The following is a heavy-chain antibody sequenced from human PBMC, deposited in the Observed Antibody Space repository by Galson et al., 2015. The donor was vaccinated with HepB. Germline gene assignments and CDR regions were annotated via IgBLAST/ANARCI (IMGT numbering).Heavy chain of an antibody. D-gene: IGHD3-16*01. CDR2: INPSGGST. CDR3: ARGFYDSRDVSLQAPTPHSDY. CDR1: GYTFTSHY. J-gene: IGHJ4*02. Sequence: SVKVSCKASGYTFTSHYIHWVRQAPGQGLEWMGIINPSGGSTICAQKFQDRVTMTSDTYTSTVYMDLSSLRSEDTAVYYCARGFYDSRDVSLQAPTPHSDYWGQGTLVTVSS. V-gene: IGHV1-46*01.